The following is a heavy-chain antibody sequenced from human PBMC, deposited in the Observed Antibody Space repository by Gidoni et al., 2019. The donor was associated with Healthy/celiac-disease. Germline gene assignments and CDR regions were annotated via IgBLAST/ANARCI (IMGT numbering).Heavy chain of an antibody. D-gene: IGHD5-18*01. J-gene: IGHJ4*02. CDR2: IYHSGST. V-gene: IGHV4-38-2*01. CDR3: ASGPEYSYGYDY. CDR1: GYSISSGYY. Sequence: QVQLQESGPGLVKPSETLSLTCAVSGYSISSGYYWGWIRQPPGKGLEWIGSIYHSGSTYYNPSLKSRVTISVDTSKNQFSLKLSSVTAADTAVYYCASGPEYSYGYDYWGQGTLVTVSS.